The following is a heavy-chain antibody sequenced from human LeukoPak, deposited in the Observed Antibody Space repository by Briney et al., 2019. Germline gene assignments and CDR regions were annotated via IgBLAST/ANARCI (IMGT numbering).Heavy chain of an antibody. CDR3: ARPVLEWELDAFDI. CDR2: IYYSGST. D-gene: IGHD1-26*01. CDR1: GGSISSSSYY. V-gene: IGHV4-39*01. Sequence: SETLSLTCTVSGGSISSSSYYWGWIRQPPGKGLEWIGSIYYSGSTYYNPSLKSRVTISVDTSKNQFSLKPSSVTAADTAVYYCARPVLEWELDAFDIWGQGTMVTVSS. J-gene: IGHJ3*02.